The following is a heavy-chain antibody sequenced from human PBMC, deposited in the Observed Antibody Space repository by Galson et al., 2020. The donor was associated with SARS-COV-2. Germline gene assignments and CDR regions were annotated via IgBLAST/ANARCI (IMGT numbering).Heavy chain of an antibody. D-gene: IGHD3-9*01. CDR3: AKDLRYFSWLSASRDAFDV. CDR1: GFTFRDYA. CDR2: ISTSGGVT. J-gene: IGHJ3*01. Sequence: GESLKISCAASGFTFRDYAMTWVRQTPGKGPQWVSSISTSGGVTYYADSVEGRFTISRDNARNMMFLQLNALRAEDTAVYYCAKDLRYFSWLSASRDAFDVWGPGTMVSVSS. V-gene: IGHV3-23*01.